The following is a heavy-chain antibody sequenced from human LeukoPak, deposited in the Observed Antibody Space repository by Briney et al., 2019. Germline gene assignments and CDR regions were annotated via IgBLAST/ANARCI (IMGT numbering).Heavy chain of an antibody. CDR2: ISGSGGST. D-gene: IGHD1-14*01. Sequence: ETLSLTCTVSGGSISSSSYFWGWIRQPPGKGLEWVSRISGSGGSTSYADSVKGRFTISRDNSKNTLYLQMNSLRAEDTAVFYCAKENRWEWGQGTLVTVSS. V-gene: IGHV3-23*01. CDR3: AKENRWE. J-gene: IGHJ4*02. CDR1: GGSISSSSYF.